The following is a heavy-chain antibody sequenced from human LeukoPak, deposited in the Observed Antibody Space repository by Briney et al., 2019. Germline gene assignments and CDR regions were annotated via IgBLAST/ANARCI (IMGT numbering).Heavy chain of an antibody. CDR3: ARMPSWYNDY. V-gene: IGHV4-34*01. CDR1: GGSFSGYY. Sequence: ETLSLTCAVYGGSFSGYYWSWIRQPPGKGLEWIGEINHSGSTNYNPSLKSRVTISVDTSKNQFSLKLSSVTAADTAVYYCARMPSWYNDYWGQGTLVTVSS. CDR2: INHSGST. D-gene: IGHD6-13*01. J-gene: IGHJ4*02.